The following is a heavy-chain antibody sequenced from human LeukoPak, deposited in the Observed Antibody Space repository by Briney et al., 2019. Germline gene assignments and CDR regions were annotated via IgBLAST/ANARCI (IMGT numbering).Heavy chain of an antibody. Sequence: GASVKVSCKASGYTFTGYYMHWVRQAPGPGLEWMGWINPNSGGTNYAQKFHGRVTMTRDTSISTAYMELRRLRSDDTAVYYCARGAHYHDSSQGYDYWGQGTLVTVSS. CDR2: INPNSGGT. J-gene: IGHJ4*02. CDR1: GYTFTGYY. D-gene: IGHD3-22*01. V-gene: IGHV1-2*02. CDR3: ARGAHYHDSSQGYDY.